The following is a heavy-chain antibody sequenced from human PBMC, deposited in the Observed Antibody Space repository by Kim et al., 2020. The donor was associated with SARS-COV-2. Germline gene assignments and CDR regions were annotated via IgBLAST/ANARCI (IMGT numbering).Heavy chain of an antibody. CDR1: GGSISSYY. CDR3: ARSIYCSSTSCYEFDY. D-gene: IGHD2-2*01. J-gene: IGHJ4*01. V-gene: IGHV4-59*13. Sequence: SETLSLTCTVSGGSISSYYWSWIRQPPGKGLEWIGYIYYSGSTNYNPSLESRVTISVDTSKNQFSLKLSSVTAADTAVYYCARSIYCSSTSCYEFDYWG. CDR2: IYYSGST.